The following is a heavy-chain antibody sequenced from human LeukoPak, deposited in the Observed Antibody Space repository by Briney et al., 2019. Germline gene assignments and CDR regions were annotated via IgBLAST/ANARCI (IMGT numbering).Heavy chain of an antibody. Sequence: PGGSLRLSCAASGFTFSGAWMHWVRQAPGTGLVWVSRITDDATTTYADSVRGRFTISRDDSKDTAFLHMDSLKTEDTALYYCTRDRGTNNWFDPWGQGTLVTVSS. CDR1: GFTFSGAW. V-gene: IGHV3-74*03. CDR2: ITDDATT. D-gene: IGHD5-24*01. J-gene: IGHJ5*02. CDR3: TRDRGTNNWFDP.